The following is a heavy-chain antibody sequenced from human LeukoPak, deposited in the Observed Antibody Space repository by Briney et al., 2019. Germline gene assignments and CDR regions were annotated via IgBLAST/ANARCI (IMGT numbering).Heavy chain of an antibody. CDR3: ASSGMATIEELDY. J-gene: IGHJ4*02. Sequence: ASVKVSCKASGYTFTGSYMHWVRQAPGQGLEWMGWINPNSGGTNYAQKFQGRVTMTRDTSISTAYMELSRLRSDDTAVYYCASSGMATIEELDYWGQGTLVTVSS. CDR2: INPNSGGT. D-gene: IGHD5-24*01. V-gene: IGHV1-2*02. CDR1: GYTFTGSY.